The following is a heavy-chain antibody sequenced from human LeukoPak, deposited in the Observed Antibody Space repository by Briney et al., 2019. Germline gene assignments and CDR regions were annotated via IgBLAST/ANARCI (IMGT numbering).Heavy chain of an antibody. CDR3: ARAQGRDGYNEGYYFDY. J-gene: IGHJ4*02. CDR2: IYTSGST. Sequence: SETLSLTCTVSGGSISSYYWSWIRQPAGKGLEWIGRIYTSGSTNYNPSLKSRVIISVDPPKNQFSLRLSSVAAADTAVYYCARAQGRDGYNEGYYFDYWGQGSLVTVSS. D-gene: IGHD5-24*01. CDR1: GGSISSYY. V-gene: IGHV4-4*07.